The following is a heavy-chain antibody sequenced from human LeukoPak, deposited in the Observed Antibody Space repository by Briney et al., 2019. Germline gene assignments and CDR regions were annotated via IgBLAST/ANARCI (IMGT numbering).Heavy chain of an antibody. J-gene: IGHJ3*02. V-gene: IGHV3-9*01. Sequence: GRSLRLSCAVSGFTFDDYAMHWVRQAPGKGLEWVSGISWNSGSIGYADSVKGRFTISRDNAKNSLYLQMNSLRAEDTALYYCAKDMEQWLSYDAFDIWGQGTMVTVSS. CDR1: GFTFDDYA. CDR3: AKDMEQWLSYDAFDI. CDR2: ISWNSGSI. D-gene: IGHD6-19*01.